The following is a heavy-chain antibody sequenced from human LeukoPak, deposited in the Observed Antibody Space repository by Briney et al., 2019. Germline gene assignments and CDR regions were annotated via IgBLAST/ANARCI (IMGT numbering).Heavy chain of an antibody. D-gene: IGHD3-16*01. V-gene: IGHV4-39*07. Sequence: SETLSLTCTVSGGSINSSDYYWGWIRQPPGKGLEWIGSMHYSGSTYYNQSLKSRVTISVDTSKNQFSLKLSSVTAADAAVYYCARGAYVLRYFQHWGQGTLVTVSS. CDR3: ARGAYVLRYFQH. CDR2: MHYSGST. CDR1: GGSINSSDYY. J-gene: IGHJ1*01.